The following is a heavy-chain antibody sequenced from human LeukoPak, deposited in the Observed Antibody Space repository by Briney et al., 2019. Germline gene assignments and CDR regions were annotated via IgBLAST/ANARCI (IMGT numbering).Heavy chain of an antibody. J-gene: IGHJ4*02. V-gene: IGHV4-39*07. CDR3: ARDLGSPLIYFDY. CDR2: IYSSGST. CDR1: GGSISSSGYY. D-gene: IGHD6-19*01. Sequence: PSETLSLTCTVSGGSISSSGYYWGWIRQPPGKGLEWIGSIYSSGSTYYNPSLKSRVTISINTSKNQFSLKLSPVTAADTAVYYCARDLGSPLIYFDYWGQGTLVTVSS.